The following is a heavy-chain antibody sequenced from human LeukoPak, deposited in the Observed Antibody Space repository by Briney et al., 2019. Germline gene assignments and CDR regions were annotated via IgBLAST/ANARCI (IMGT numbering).Heavy chain of an antibody. J-gene: IGHJ4*02. V-gene: IGHV4-34*01. D-gene: IGHD1-26*01. Sequence: PSETLSLTCAVYGGSFSGYYWSWIRQPPGKGLEWIGEINHSGSTNYNPSLKSRVTISVDTSKNQFSLKLSSVTAADTAVYYCASSVYSGSYRGGYWGQGTLVTVSS. CDR3: ASSVYSGSYRGGY. CDR2: INHSGST. CDR1: GGSFSGYY.